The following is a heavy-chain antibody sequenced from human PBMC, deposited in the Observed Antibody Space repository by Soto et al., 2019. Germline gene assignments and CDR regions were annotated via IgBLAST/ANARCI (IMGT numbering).Heavy chain of an antibody. Sequence: EVQLVESGGGLVQPGGSLRLSCAASGFTFSSYWMSWVRQAPGKGLEWVANIKQDGSEKYYVDSVKGRFTISRDNAKNSLYLQMNSLRAEDTAVYYCARDRYYDSSGYPAPYYYYGMDVW. CDR2: IKQDGSEK. CDR3: ARDRYYDSSGYPAPYYYYGMDV. J-gene: IGHJ6*01. V-gene: IGHV3-7*01. D-gene: IGHD3-22*01. CDR1: GFTFSSYW.